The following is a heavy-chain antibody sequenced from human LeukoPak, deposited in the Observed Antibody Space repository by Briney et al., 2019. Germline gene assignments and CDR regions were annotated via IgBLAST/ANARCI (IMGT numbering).Heavy chain of an antibody. Sequence: KPSETLSLTCTVSGGSISSYYWSWIRQPPGKGLEWIGYIYYSGSTNYNPSLKSRVTISVDTSKNQFSLKLSSVTAADTAVYYCARWYSSSWYSWFDPWGQGTLVTVSS. J-gene: IGHJ5*02. V-gene: IGHV4-59*08. D-gene: IGHD6-13*01. CDR1: GGSISSYY. CDR2: IYYSGST. CDR3: ARWYSSSWYSWFDP.